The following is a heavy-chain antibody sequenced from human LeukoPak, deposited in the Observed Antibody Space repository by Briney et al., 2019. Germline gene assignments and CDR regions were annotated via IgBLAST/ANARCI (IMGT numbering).Heavy chain of an antibody. CDR2: IHPNSGGT. Sequence: ASVKVSCKTSGYTFSGYYLHWVRQAPGQGLEWRGWIHPNSGGTSFAQKFQGRVTMTRDTSISTAYMELSRLRSDDTAVYYCARGILRSFPYHYMDVWGKGTTVTVSS. D-gene: IGHD2-15*01. V-gene: IGHV1-2*02. J-gene: IGHJ6*03. CDR3: ARGILRSFPYHYMDV. CDR1: GYTFSGYY.